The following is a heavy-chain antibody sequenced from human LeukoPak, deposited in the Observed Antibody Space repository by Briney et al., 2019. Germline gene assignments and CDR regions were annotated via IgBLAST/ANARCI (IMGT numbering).Heavy chain of an antibody. J-gene: IGHJ4*02. Sequence: GGSLRLSCAASGFTFDDYAMHWVRQAPGKGLEGVSGISWNSGSIVYADSVKGRFTISRDNAKNSLYLQMNSLRAEDMALYYCAKDQYCSSTSCHGGSDYWGQGTLVTVSS. V-gene: IGHV3-9*03. CDR1: GFTFDDYA. CDR3: AKDQYCSSTSCHGGSDY. D-gene: IGHD2-2*01. CDR2: ISWNSGSI.